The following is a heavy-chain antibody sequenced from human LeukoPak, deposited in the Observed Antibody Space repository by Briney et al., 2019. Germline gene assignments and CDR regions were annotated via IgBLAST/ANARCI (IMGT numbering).Heavy chain of an antibody. Sequence: SETLSLTCTVSGGSISSSSYYWGWIRQPPGKGLEWIGSIYYSGSTYYDPSLKSRVTISVDTSKNQFSLKLSSVTAADTAVYYCARQKGIAVAGYYFDYWGQGTLVTVSS. CDR3: ARQKGIAVAGYYFDY. CDR1: GGSISSSSYY. D-gene: IGHD6-19*01. J-gene: IGHJ4*02. V-gene: IGHV4-39*01. CDR2: IYYSGST.